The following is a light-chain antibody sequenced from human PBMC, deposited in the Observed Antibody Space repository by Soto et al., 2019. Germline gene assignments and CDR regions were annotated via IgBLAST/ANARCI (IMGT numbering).Light chain of an antibody. CDR1: SSDVGAYKY. J-gene: IGLJ3*02. V-gene: IGLV2-8*01. CDR2: EVT. CDR3: TSYVGNDIWV. Sequence: QSALTQPPSASGSPGQSVTISCTGTSSDVGAYKYVSGYQQYPGKAPKLMIYEVTKRPSGVPDRFSGSKSGNTASLPVSGLQAEDEADYYCTSYVGNDIWVFGGGTKLTVL.